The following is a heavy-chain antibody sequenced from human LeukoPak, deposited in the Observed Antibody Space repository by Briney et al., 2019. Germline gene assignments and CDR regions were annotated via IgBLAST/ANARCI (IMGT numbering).Heavy chain of an antibody. D-gene: IGHD2-21*01. J-gene: IGHJ4*02. CDR1: GFTFSSYN. V-gene: IGHV3-48*03. CDR3: ARQAIGGDNWYYRHLDL. Sequence: GGSLRLSCAASGFTFSSYNMNWVRQAPGKGLEWVSYITSSGKTIYYADSVKGRFTISRDNAKNSLYLQMSSLRAEDTALYYCARQAIGGDNWYYRHLDLWGQGTLVTVSS. CDR2: ITSSGKTI.